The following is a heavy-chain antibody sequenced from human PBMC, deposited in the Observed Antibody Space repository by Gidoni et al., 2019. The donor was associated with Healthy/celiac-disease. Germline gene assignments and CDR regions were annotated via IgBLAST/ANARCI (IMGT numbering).Heavy chain of an antibody. D-gene: IGHD3-10*01. V-gene: IGHV4-39*07. Sequence: QLQLQESGPGLVKPSETLSLTCTVSGGSISSSSYYWGWIRQPPGKGLEWIGIIYYSGSTYYNPSPKSRVTISVDTSKNQFSLKLSSVTAADTAVYYCARDISGKGYYGSGPDWFDPWGQGTLVTVSS. CDR3: ARDISGKGYYGSGPDWFDP. J-gene: IGHJ5*02. CDR2: IYYSGST. CDR1: GGSISSSSYY.